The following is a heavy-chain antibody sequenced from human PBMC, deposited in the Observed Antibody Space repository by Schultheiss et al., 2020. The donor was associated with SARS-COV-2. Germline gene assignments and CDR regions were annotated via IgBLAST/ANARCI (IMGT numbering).Heavy chain of an antibody. Sequence: GESLRLSCAASGFTFSNAWMSWVRQAPGKGLEWVGRIKSKTDGGTTDYAAPLKGRFTISRDDSKNTLYLQMNSLKTEDTAVYYCTTHIVVVTDVDYWGQGTLVTVSS. D-gene: IGHD2-21*02. CDR2: IKSKTDGGTT. V-gene: IGHV3-15*01. CDR3: TTHIVVVTDVDY. J-gene: IGHJ4*02. CDR1: GFTFSNAW.